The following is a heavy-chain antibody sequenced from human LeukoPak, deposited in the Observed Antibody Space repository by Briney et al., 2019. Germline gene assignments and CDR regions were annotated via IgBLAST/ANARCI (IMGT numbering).Heavy chain of an antibody. CDR2: INHSGST. CDR1: GGSFSGYY. Sequence: PSETLSLTCAVYGGSFSGYYWSWIRPPPGKGLEWIGEINHSGSTNYNPSLKSRVTISVDTSKNQFSLKLSSVTAADTAVYYCARRLSSYGLYYYYGMDVWGQGTTVTVSS. D-gene: IGHD5-18*01. V-gene: IGHV4-34*01. CDR3: ARRLSSYGLYYYYGMDV. J-gene: IGHJ6*02.